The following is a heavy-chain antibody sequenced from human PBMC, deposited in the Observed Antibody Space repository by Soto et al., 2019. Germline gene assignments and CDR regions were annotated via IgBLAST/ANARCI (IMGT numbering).Heavy chain of an antibody. CDR1: GYTFTSYD. CDR2: MNPNSGNT. V-gene: IGHV1-8*02. CDR3: ALNIVVVPAAIDHYYYYVDV. D-gene: IGHD2-2*02. J-gene: IGHJ6*03. Sequence: ASVKVSCKASGYTFTSYDINWVRQATGQGLEWMGWMNPNSGNTGYAQKFQGRVTMTRNTSISTAYMELSSLRSEDTAVYYCALNIVVVPAAIDHYYYYVDVWGKGTTVTVSS.